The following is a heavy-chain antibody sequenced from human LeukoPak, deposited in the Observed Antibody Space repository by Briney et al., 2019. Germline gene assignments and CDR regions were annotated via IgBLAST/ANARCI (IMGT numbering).Heavy chain of an antibody. J-gene: IGHJ4*02. V-gene: IGHV4-59*01. CDR3: ARGGPNIPDF. D-gene: IGHD2-15*01. Sequence: PSETLSLTCTVSGGSISGYYWSWIRQPPGKRLEWIGYMYYSGSTNYNPSLQSRVTMSVDTSKNQFSLRLSSVTAADTAVYHCARGGPNIPDFWGQGTLVTVSS. CDR2: MYYSGST. CDR1: GGSISGYY.